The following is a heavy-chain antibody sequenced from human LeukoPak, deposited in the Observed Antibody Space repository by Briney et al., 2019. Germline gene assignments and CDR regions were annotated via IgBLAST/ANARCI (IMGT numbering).Heavy chain of an antibody. CDR1: GGSISSYY. V-gene: IGHV4-59*08. J-gene: IGHJ3*02. CDR2: IYYSGST. Sequence: PSETLSLTCTVSGGSISSYYWSWIRQLPGKGLEWIGYIYYSGSTNYNPSLKSRVTIPVDTSKNQFSLKLSSVTAADTAVYYCARPGVGSGRYGAFDIWGQGTMVTVSS. CDR3: ARPGVGSGRYGAFDI. D-gene: IGHD5-18*01.